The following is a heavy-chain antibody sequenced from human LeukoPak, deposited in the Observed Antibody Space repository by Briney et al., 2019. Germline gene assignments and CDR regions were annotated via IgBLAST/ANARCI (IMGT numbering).Heavy chain of an antibody. D-gene: IGHD3-3*01. CDR2: MNPNSGNT. CDR1: GYTFTSYD. V-gene: IGHV1-8*01. J-gene: IGHJ6*04. CDR3: ARSPQRGTIFDGDV. Sequence: ASVKVSCKASGYTFTSYDINWVRQATGQGLEWMGWMNPNSGNTGYAQKFQGRVTMTRNTSISTAYMELSSLRSEDTAVYFCARSPQRGTIFDGDVWGKGTTVTVFS.